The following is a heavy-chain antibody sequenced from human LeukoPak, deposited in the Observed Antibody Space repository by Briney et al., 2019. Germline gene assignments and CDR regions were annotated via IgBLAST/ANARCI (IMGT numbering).Heavy chain of an antibody. CDR2: IRSKANSYAT. Sequence: GGSLKLSCAASGFTFSGSAMHWVRQASGKGLEWVGRIRSKANSYATAYAASVKGRFTISRDDSKNTAYLQMNSLKTEDTAVYYCTTIVVVPAAIVDYWGQGTLVTVSS. CDR3: TTIVVVPAAIVDY. V-gene: IGHV3-73*01. D-gene: IGHD2-2*02. CDR1: GFTFSGSA. J-gene: IGHJ4*02.